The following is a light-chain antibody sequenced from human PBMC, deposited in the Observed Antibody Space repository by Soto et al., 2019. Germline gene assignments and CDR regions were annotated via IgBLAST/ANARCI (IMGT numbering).Light chain of an antibody. V-gene: IGLV2-14*01. CDR2: EVS. Sequence: QSVLTQPASVSGSPGQSITISCTGTSSDIGGSNYVSWYQQHPGKAPKFMIYEVSNRPSGVSDRFSGSKSGNTASLTISGLQAEDEADYYCAAWDDSLNGRVFGTGTKLTVL. CDR3: AAWDDSLNGRV. CDR1: SSDIGGSNY. J-gene: IGLJ1*01.